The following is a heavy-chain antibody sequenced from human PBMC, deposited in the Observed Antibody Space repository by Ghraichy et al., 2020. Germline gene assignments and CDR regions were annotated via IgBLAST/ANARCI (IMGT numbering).Heavy chain of an antibody. D-gene: IGHD6-19*01. CDR1: GGTFSSYA. CDR2: IIPIFGTA. V-gene: IGHV1-69*06. CDR3: QAVAGTEGGCNSCDY. Sequence: SVKVSCKASGGTFSSYAISWVRQAPGQGLEWMGGIIPIFGTANYAQKFQGRVTITADKSTSTAYMELSSLRSEDTAVYYCQAVAGTEGGCNSCDYWGQGTLVTVSS. J-gene: IGHJ4*02.